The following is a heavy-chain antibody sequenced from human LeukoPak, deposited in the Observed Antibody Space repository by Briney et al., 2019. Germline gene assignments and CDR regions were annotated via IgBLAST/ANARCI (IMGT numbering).Heavy chain of an antibody. D-gene: IGHD6-13*01. Sequence: SVKVSCKASGGTFSSYAISWVRQAPGQGLEWMGGIIPIFGTANYAQKFQGRVTITADESTSTAYMELSSLRSEDTAVYYCARLGAAAGTEWFDPWGQGTLVTVSS. CDR3: ARLGAAAGTEWFDP. CDR1: GGTFSSYA. CDR2: IIPIFGTA. J-gene: IGHJ5*02. V-gene: IGHV1-69*13.